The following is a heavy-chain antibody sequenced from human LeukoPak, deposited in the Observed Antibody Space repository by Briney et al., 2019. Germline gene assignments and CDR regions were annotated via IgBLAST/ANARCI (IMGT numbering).Heavy chain of an antibody. CDR3: AREGVAGPNWFDP. CDR1: GFTFSSYS. J-gene: IGHJ5*02. D-gene: IGHD6-19*01. CDR2: ISSSSSYI. Sequence: PGGSLRLSCAASGFTFSSYSMNWVRQAPGKGLEWVSSISSSSSYIYYADSVKGRFTISRDNAKNSLYLQMNSLRAEDTAVYYCAREGVAGPNWFDPWGQGTLVTVSS. V-gene: IGHV3-21*01.